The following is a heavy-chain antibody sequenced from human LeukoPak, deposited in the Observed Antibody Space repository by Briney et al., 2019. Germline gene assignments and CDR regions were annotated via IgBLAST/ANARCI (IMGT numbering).Heavy chain of an antibody. CDR1: GASISSYY. J-gene: IGHJ4*02. CDR2: ILYSGST. D-gene: IGHD4-23*01. Sequence: SETLSLTCTVSGASISSYYWNWIRQPPGMGLEWIGSILYSGSTNYNPSLKSRVSISVDTSKNQFSLKLSSVTAADTAVYYCAGDTVGFDSWGQGALVTVSS. CDR3: AGDTVGFDS. V-gene: IGHV4-59*01.